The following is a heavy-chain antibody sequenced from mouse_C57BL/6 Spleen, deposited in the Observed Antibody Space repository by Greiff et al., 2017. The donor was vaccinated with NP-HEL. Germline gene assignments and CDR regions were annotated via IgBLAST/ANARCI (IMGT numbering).Heavy chain of an antibody. CDR3: AREELKLRGGWFAY. Sequence: EVQLQESGPELVKPGASVKIPCKASGYTFTDYNMDWVKQSHGKSLEWIGDINPNNGGTIYNQKFKGKATLTVDKSSSTAYMELRSLTSEDTAVYYCAREELKLRGGWFAYWGQGTLVTVSA. CDR1: GYTFTDYN. V-gene: IGHV1-18*01. D-gene: IGHD1-1*01. CDR2: INPNNGGT. J-gene: IGHJ3*01.